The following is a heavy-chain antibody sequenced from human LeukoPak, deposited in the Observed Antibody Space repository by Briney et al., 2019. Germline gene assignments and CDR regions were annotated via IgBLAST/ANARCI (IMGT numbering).Heavy chain of an antibody. V-gene: IGHV4-39*01. CDR1: GGFISSNNYY. Sequence: PSETLSLTCTVSGGFISSNNYYWRWIRQHPGREMEWIASINYGGNTYYNPSLKSRVTMSGDTSKYQFPQRLSSVTAADAALYHCARYVVSGAGKYYFDYWGQGALVTVSS. CDR2: INYGGNT. D-gene: IGHD3-10*01. CDR3: ARYVVSGAGKYYFDY. J-gene: IGHJ4*02.